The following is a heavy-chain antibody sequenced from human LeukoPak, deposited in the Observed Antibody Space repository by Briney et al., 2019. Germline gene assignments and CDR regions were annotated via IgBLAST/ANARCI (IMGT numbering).Heavy chain of an antibody. Sequence: KPSETLSLTCAVYGGSFCGYYWSWIRQPPGKGLEWIGEINHSGSTNYNPSLKSRVTISVDTSKNQFSLKLSSVTAADTAVYYCSVFTGTTTEVFDYWGQGTLVTVSS. CDR1: GGSFCGYY. J-gene: IGHJ4*02. CDR3: SVFTGTTTEVFDY. V-gene: IGHV4-34*01. D-gene: IGHD1-7*01. CDR2: INHSGST.